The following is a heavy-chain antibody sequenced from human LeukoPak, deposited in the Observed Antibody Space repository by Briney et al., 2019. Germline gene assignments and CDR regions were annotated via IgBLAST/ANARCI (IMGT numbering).Heavy chain of an antibody. V-gene: IGHV3-74*01. CDR1: GFTFTNYW. Sequence: PGGSLRLSCAASGFTFTNYWMHWVRQVPGKGLVWVSRINSDGSSTNYADSVKGRFTISRDNAKNTLYLQMNSLRAEDTAAYYCASQRWLQSSFDYWGQGTLVTVSS. CDR3: ASQRWLQSSFDY. CDR2: INSDGSST. D-gene: IGHD5-24*01. J-gene: IGHJ4*02.